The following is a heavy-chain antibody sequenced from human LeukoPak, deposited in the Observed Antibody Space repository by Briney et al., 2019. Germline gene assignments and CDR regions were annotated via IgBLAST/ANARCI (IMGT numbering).Heavy chain of an antibody. CDR3: ARERPGYFDWVDAFDI. J-gene: IGHJ3*02. Sequence: SETLSLTCTVSGGSISSYYWSWIRQPPGKGLEWIGRIYTSGSTNYNPSLKSRVTMSVDTSKNQFSLKLSSVTAADTAVYYCARERPGYFDWVDAFDIWGQGTMVTVSS. D-gene: IGHD3-9*01. CDR1: GGSISSYY. V-gene: IGHV4-4*07. CDR2: IYTSGST.